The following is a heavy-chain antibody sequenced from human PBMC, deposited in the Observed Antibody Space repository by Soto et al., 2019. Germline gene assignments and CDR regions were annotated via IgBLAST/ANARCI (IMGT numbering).Heavy chain of an antibody. J-gene: IGHJ2*01. Sequence: ASVKVSCKASGYNFPNYGISWVRQAPGQGLEWMGWMSAYTTNIKYAQKFQGRVTLTTDTSTSTAYMELRSLRSDDTAIYYCARDLDGSGDYYPGFWGR. CDR2: MSAYTTNI. V-gene: IGHV1-18*01. D-gene: IGHD3-10*01. CDR3: ARDLDGSGDYYPGF. CDR1: GYNFPNYG.